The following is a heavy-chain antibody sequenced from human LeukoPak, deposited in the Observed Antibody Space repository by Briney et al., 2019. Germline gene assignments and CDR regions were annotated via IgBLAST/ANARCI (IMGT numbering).Heavy chain of an antibody. CDR3: AREGYYYGSGSYVSADWFDP. V-gene: IGHV7-4-1*02. Sequence: GASVKVSCKASGYTFTSYAMNWVRQAPGQGLEWMGWINTNTGNPTYAQGFTGRFVFSLDTSVSTAYLQISSLKAEDTAVYYCAREGYYYGSGSYVSADWFDPWGQGTLVTVSS. CDR2: INTNTGNP. J-gene: IGHJ5*02. D-gene: IGHD3-10*01. CDR1: GYTFTSYA.